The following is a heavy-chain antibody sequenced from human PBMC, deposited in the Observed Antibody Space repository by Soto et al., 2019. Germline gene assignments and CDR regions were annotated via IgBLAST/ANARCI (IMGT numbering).Heavy chain of an antibody. CDR1: GGSISSYY. J-gene: IGHJ4*02. D-gene: IGHD3-22*01. Sequence: SETLSLTCTVSGGSISSYYWSWIRQPPGKGLEWIGYMYYSGSTNYNPSLKSRVTISVDTSKNQFSLKLSSVTAADTAVYYCGGKNYDSSGYFDYWGQGTLVTVSS. CDR3: GGKNYDSSGYFDY. V-gene: IGHV4-59*01. CDR2: MYYSGST.